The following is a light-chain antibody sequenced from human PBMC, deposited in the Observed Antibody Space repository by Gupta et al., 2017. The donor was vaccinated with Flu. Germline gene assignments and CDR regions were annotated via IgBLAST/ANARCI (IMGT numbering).Light chain of an antibody. Sequence: PSTLSASVKDRVTITVRASQPISRRLPCYQKKPGKAPKLLIFKASTFDDGVPSRFIGSASGTEFTLTISSLHPDDFGSYYCQQDGTNHTTFGRGTQVAIK. CDR2: KAS. CDR1: QPISRR. CDR3: QQDGTNHTT. J-gene: IGKJ4*01. V-gene: IGKV1-5*03.